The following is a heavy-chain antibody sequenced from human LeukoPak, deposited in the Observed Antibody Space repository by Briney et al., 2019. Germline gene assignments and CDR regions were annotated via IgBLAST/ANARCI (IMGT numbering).Heavy chain of an antibody. J-gene: IGHJ4*02. D-gene: IGHD3-22*01. CDR3: ASIYYDSSGYSD. Sequence: GGSLRLSCAASGFTFINYWMSWVRQAPGKGLEWVANIKQDGSEEYYVDSVEGRFTISRDNAKNSLYLQMNSLRAEDTALYYCASIYYDSSGYSDWGQGTLVTVSS. CDR1: GFTFINYW. CDR2: IKQDGSEE. V-gene: IGHV3-7*03.